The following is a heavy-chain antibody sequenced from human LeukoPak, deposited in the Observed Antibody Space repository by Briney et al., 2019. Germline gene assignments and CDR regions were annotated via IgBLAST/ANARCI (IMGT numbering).Heavy chain of an antibody. J-gene: IGHJ4*02. V-gene: IGHV3-53*01. Sequence: GGSLRLSCVVSGFSISYNYMSWVRQAPGKGLEWVSLIYSAGDSYYADSVKGRFIISKDNSKNTAYLQMNRLRPEDTAVYYCASHYCSAGSCYFDGWGQGTLVAVSS. CDR2: IYSAGDS. CDR3: ASHYCSAGSCYFDG. CDR1: GFSISYNY. D-gene: IGHD2-8*02.